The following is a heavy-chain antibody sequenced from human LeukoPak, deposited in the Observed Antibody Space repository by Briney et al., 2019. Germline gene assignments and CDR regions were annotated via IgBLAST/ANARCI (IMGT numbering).Heavy chain of an antibody. CDR3: ATPYCSSTSCHYGAFDI. D-gene: IGHD2-2*01. CDR2: FDPEDGET. Sequence: GASVKVSCKVFGYTLTELSMHWVRQAPGKGLEWMGGFDPEDGETIYAQKFQGRVTMTEDTSTDTAYMELSSLRSEDTAVYYCATPYCSSTSCHYGAFDIWGQGTMVTVSS. CDR1: GYTLTELS. J-gene: IGHJ3*02. V-gene: IGHV1-24*01.